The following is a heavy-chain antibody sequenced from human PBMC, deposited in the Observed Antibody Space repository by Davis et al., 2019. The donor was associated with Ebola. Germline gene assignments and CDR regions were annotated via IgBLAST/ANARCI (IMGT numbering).Heavy chain of an antibody. Sequence: SETLSLTCAVSGGSISSGGYSWSWIRQPPGKGLEWIGYIYHSGSTYYNPSLKSRVTISVDKSKNQFSLKLSSVTAADTAVYYCARDGGYSGYDSGSYGYWGQGTLVTVSS. CDR1: GGSISSGGYS. CDR3: ARDGGYSGYDSGSYGY. CDR2: IYHSGST. D-gene: IGHD5-12*01. V-gene: IGHV4-30-2*01. J-gene: IGHJ4*02.